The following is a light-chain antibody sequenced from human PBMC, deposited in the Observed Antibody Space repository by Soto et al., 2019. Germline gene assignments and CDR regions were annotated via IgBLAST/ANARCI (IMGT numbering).Light chain of an antibody. CDR1: QSVSTGN. V-gene: IGKV3-20*01. Sequence: EIVLTQSPATLSSSPGDRATISCRASQSVSTGNVGWYQQKPGQAHSLLIDGASSRGTGIPDRVSGSGSAEVFLLTSSRLVPEYFTGYYCQQNGSSWTFGQGTKVEIK. CDR2: GAS. CDR3: QQNGSSWT. J-gene: IGKJ1*01.